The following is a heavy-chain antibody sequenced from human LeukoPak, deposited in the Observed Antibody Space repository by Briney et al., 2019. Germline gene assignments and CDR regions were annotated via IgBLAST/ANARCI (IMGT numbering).Heavy chain of an antibody. CDR1: GYTFTSYG. V-gene: IGHV1-18*01. CDR3: ARDSVGTEYYYYGMDV. CDR2: ISAYNGNT. J-gene: IGHJ6*02. D-gene: IGHD1-7*01. Sequence: ASVKVPCKASGYTFTSYGISWVRQAPGQGLEWMGWISAYNGNTNYAQKLQGRVIMTTDTSTSTAYMELRSLRSDDTAVYYCARDSVGTEYYYYGMDVWGQGTTVTVSS.